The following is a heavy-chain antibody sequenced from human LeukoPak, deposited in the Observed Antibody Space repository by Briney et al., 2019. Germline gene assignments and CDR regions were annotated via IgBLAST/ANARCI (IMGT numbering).Heavy chain of an antibody. V-gene: IGHV4-39*07. J-gene: IGHJ4*02. CDR1: GGSISSSSYY. Sequence: KPSETLSLTCTVSGGSISSSSYYWGWIHQPPGKGLEWIGSIYYSGSTYYNPSLKSRVTISVDTSKNQFSLKLSSVTAADTAVYYWAQVRFYYDSSGFGRLFDYGGRGTLVTFS. D-gene: IGHD3-22*01. CDR2: IYYSGST. CDR3: AQVRFYYDSSGFGRLFDY.